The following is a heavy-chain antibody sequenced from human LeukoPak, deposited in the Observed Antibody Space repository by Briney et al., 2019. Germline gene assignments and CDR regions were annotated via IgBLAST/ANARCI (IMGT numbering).Heavy chain of an antibody. D-gene: IGHD2-15*01. CDR1: GGTFSSYA. CDR3: VRVGCSGGSCYSYYYYYGMDV. J-gene: IGHJ6*02. Sequence: ASVKVSCKASGGTFSSYAISWVRQAPGQGLEWMGRIIPILGIANYAQKFQGRVTITADKSTSTAYMELSSLRSEDTAVYYCVRVGCSGGSCYSYYYYYGMDVWGQGTTVTVSS. CDR2: IIPILGIA. V-gene: IGHV1-69*04.